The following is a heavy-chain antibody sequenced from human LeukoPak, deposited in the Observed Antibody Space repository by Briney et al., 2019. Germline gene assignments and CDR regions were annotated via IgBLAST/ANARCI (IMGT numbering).Heavy chain of an antibody. Sequence: GGSLRLSCAASGFTFSSYEMNWVRQAPGKGLEGGSYISSSGSTIYYADSVKGRFTISRDNAKNSLYLQMNSLRAEDTAVYYCARGRGAAVAGKYYFDYWGQGTLVTVSS. CDR1: GFTFSSYE. D-gene: IGHD6-19*01. CDR3: ARGRGAAVAGKYYFDY. J-gene: IGHJ4*02. V-gene: IGHV3-48*03. CDR2: ISSSGSTI.